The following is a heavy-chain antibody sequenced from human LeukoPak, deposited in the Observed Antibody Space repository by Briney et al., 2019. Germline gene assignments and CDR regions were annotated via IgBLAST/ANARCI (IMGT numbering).Heavy chain of an antibody. Sequence: HSGSTYYNPSLKSRVTLSVDTSNNQFSLKLSSVTAADTAVYYCAREEVYDSTAYENWGQGTLVTVSS. V-gene: IGHV4-30-2*04. D-gene: IGHD3-22*01. J-gene: IGHJ4*02. CDR3: AREEVYDSTAYEN. CDR2: HSGST.